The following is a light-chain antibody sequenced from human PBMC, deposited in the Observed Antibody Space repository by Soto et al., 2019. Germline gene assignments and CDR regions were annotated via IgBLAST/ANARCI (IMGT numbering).Light chain of an antibody. Sequence: QSALTQPASLSGSPGQSITISCTGTSSDVGSYNNLVSWYQQHPGKAPKAMIYEVNKRPSGVSNRFSGSKSGNTASLTISGLQSEDEADYYCSSYTSSSTYVFGTGTKVTVL. J-gene: IGLJ1*01. CDR1: SSDVGSYNNL. CDR2: EVN. CDR3: SSYTSSSTYV. V-gene: IGLV2-14*02.